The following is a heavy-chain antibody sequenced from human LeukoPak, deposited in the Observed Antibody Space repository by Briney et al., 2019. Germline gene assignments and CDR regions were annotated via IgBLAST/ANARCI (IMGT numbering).Heavy chain of an antibody. CDR2: ISAGGGGT. V-gene: IGHV3-23*01. CDR3: AKAGWDSAKTYATYDDAYDI. J-gene: IGHJ3*02. Sequence: GGSLRLSCAASGFTFNNYAMSWVRQAPGKGLEWVSAISAGGGGTYYADSVKGRFTISRDNSKKKVFLQMNSLRADDTAVYYCAKAGWDSAKTYATYDDAYDIWGQGTMVTVSS. CDR1: GFTFNNYA. D-gene: IGHD1-26*01.